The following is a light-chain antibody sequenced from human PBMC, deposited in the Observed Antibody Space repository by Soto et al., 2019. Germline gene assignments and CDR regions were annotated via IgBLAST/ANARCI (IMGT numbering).Light chain of an antibody. Sequence: DIVLTQSPGTLSLSPGERATLSCRASQSVTSTYLAWYQQKPGQAPRLLIYGASSRATGIPDRFSGSGSGTDFTLTISRLEPEDFALYYCQQYDASPLTFGPGTKVDVK. CDR3: QQYDASPLT. CDR1: QSVTSTY. J-gene: IGKJ3*01. V-gene: IGKV3-20*01. CDR2: GAS.